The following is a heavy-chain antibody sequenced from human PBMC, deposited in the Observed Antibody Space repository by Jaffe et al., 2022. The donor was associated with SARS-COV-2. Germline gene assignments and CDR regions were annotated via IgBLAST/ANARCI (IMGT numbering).Heavy chain of an antibody. CDR2: MNPNSGNT. CDR1: GYTFTSYD. J-gene: IGHJ6*02. CDR3: ARGSYYDFWSGYYPYYYYYGMDV. V-gene: IGHV1-8*01. Sequence: QVQLVQSGAEVKKPGASVKVSCKASGYTFTSYDINWVRQATGQGLEWMGWMNPNSGNTGYAQKFQGRVTMTRNTSISTAYMELSSLRSEDTAVYYCARGSYYDFWSGYYPYYYYYGMDVWGQGTTVTVSS. D-gene: IGHD3-3*01.